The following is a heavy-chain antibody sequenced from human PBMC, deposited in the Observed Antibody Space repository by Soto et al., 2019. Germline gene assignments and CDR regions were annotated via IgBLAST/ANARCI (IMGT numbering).Heavy chain of an antibody. D-gene: IGHD3-3*01. CDR3: ARLEWLSLAAWFDP. J-gene: IGHJ5*02. V-gene: IGHV5-51*01. CDR2: IYPDDSDT. CDR1: VYSFTNSW. Sequence: PEESLKSSCKGSVYSFTNSWIGWFRQMRGKGLEWMGMIYPDDSDTKYSPSFQGQVTFSADKSINTAYLQWSSLKASDTAIYYCARLEWLSLAAWFDPWGQGTLVTVSS.